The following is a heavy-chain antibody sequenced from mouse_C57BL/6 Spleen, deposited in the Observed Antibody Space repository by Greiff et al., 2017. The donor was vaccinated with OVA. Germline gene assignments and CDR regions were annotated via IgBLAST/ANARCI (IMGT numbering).Heavy chain of an antibody. J-gene: IGHJ4*01. CDR2: ISYDGSN. V-gene: IGHV3-6*01. CDR1: GYSITSGYY. D-gene: IGHD2-3*01. CDR3: AREDDGYYDGDAMDY. Sequence: DVQLQESGPGLVKPSQSLSLTCSVTGYSITSGYYWNWIRQFPGNKLEWMGYISYDGSNNYNPSLKNRISITRDTSKNQFFLKLNSVTTEDTATYYCAREDDGYYDGDAMDYWGQGTSVTVSS.